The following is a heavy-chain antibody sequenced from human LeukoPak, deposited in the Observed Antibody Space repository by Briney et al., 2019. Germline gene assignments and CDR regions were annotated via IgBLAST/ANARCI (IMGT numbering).Heavy chain of an antibody. D-gene: IGHD6-13*01. Sequence: PGRSLRLSCAASGFTFSSFAMHWVRQAPGKGLEWVAVISYDGSNKYYADSVKGRFTLSRDNSKNTLYLQMNSLRADDTAVYYCARDDRGVAAAGFFDYWGQGTLVTVS. CDR3: ARDDRGVAAAGFFDY. V-gene: IGHV3-30*04. CDR1: GFTFSSFA. J-gene: IGHJ4*02. CDR2: ISYDGSNK.